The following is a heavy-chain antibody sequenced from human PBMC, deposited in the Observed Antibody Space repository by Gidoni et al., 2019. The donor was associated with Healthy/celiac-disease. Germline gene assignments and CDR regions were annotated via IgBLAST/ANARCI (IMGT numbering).Heavy chain of an antibody. Sequence: EVQLVESGGGLVQPGGSLRLACAAAGFTFSSYAMRWVRQAPGKGLEWVSAISGSGVSTYYSDSVKGRFTISRDNSKNTLDLQMNSLRAEDTAVYYCAKWNCSGGSCYLYYYYGMDVWGQGTTVTVSS. CDR2: ISGSGVST. J-gene: IGHJ6*02. CDR1: GFTFSSYA. CDR3: AKWNCSGGSCYLYYYYGMDV. D-gene: IGHD2-15*01. V-gene: IGHV3-23*04.